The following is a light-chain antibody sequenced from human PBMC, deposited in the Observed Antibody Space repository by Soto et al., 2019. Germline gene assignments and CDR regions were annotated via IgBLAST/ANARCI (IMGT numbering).Light chain of an antibody. CDR3: QQRDIWPRT. CDR2: DAS. CDR1: QTVSRY. V-gene: IGKV3-11*01. J-gene: IGKJ1*01. Sequence: IVLTQSPATLSFSPWDRATLSCRASQTVSRYLAWYQQKPGQAPRLLIYDASKRATGIPARFSGSGFGTDFTLTISRLEPEDFAVYYCQQRDIWPRTFGQGTKVDIK.